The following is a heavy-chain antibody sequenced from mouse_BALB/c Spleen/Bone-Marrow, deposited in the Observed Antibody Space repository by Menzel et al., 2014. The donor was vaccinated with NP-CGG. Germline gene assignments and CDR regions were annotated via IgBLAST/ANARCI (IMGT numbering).Heavy chain of an antibody. CDR1: GFLLTSYG. CDR3: ARNNGGRGTAMDY. J-gene: IGHJ4*01. D-gene: IGHD3-3*01. V-gene: IGHV2-6*02. Sequence: VMLVESGPGLVAPSQSLSITCTVSGFLLTSYGVHWVRQPPGKGLEWLGGIWSDGSTTFNSGLKSRLSISKDNSKSQVFLKMNSLQTGDTAMYYCARNNGGRGTAMDYWGQGTSVTVSS. CDR2: IWSDGST.